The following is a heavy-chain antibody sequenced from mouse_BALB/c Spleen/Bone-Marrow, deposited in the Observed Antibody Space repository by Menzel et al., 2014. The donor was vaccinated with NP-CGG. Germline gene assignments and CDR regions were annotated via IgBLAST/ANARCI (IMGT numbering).Heavy chain of an antibody. CDR2: IYPYNGGT. D-gene: IGHD1-2*01. V-gene: IGHV1S29*02. J-gene: IGHJ2*01. CDR3: ATRFITTAGY. Sequence: EVQLQQSGPELVKPGASVKISCKASGYTFTDYNMHWVKQSHGKSLEWIGYIYPYNGGTGYNKKFKSKTTLTVDNSSSTAYIKLHSITSEDSAVDYCATRFITTAGYWGQGTTLTVSS. CDR1: GYTFTDYN.